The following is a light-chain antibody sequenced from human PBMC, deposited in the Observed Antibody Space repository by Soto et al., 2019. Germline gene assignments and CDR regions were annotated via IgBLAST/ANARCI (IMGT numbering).Light chain of an antibody. J-gene: IGKJ4*01. Sequence: DIQMTQSPSTLSASVGDRVTITCRASQSLSTWLAWYQQKPGKAPKLLIYDASTLESGVPSRFGGSGSGTEFTLTISCLQPDDFATYYCQQYNTYAHTFGGGTKVEIK. V-gene: IGKV1-5*01. CDR1: QSLSTW. CDR3: QQYNTYAHT. CDR2: DAS.